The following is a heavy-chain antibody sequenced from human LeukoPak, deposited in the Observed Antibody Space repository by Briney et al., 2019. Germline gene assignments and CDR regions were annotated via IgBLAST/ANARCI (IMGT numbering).Heavy chain of an antibody. CDR2: ISYDGSNK. J-gene: IGHJ3*02. D-gene: IGHD3-16*01. CDR1: GFTFSSYG. CDR3: AKGLFPGGHDAFDI. V-gene: IGHV3-30*18. Sequence: PGGSLRLSCAASGFTFSSYGMHWVRQAPGKGLEWVAVISYDGSNKYYADSVKGRFTISRDNSKSTLYMQMNSLRAEDTAVYYCAKGLFPGGHDAFDIWGQGTMVTVS.